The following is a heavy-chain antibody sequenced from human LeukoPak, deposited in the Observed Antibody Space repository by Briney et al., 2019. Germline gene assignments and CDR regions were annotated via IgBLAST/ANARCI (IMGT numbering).Heavy chain of an antibody. J-gene: IGHJ4*02. CDR3: ARLGDYGAYYFDY. CDR1: GITFSIYS. V-gene: IGHV3-21*01. CDR2: ISSSSDYI. D-gene: IGHD4-17*01. Sequence: GGSLRLSCAASGITFSIYSMNWVRQAPGKGLEWVSSISSSSDYIHYADSVKGRFTISRDNAKNSLYLQMNSLRAEDTAVYYCARLGDYGAYYFDYWGQGTLVTVSS.